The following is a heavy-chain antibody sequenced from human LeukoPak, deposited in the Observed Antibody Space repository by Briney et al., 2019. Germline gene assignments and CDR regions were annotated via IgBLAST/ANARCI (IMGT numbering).Heavy chain of an antibody. V-gene: IGHV1-58*02. D-gene: IGHD3-22*01. CDR1: GFTFTSSA. CDR3: AREEDYYDSSGYYFSLDY. CDR2: IVVGSGNT. Sequence: GASVKVSCKASGFTFTSSAMQWVRQARGQRLEWIGWIVVGSGNTNYAQKFQERVTITRDMSTSTAYMELSNLRSEDTAVYYCAREEDYYDSSGYYFSLDYWGQGTLVTVSS. J-gene: IGHJ4*02.